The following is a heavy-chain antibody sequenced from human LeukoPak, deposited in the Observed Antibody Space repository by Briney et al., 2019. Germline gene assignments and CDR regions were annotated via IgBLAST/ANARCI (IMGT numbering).Heavy chain of an antibody. Sequence: GGSLRLSCAASGFRFTNYWMSWVRQAPGKGLEWVANIKQDGSEIDYVDSMKGRFTISRDNAKSSVYLQVRSLRLEDTAMYFCARDPPGWYYFDYWGQGTLVTVSS. V-gene: IGHV3-7*01. CDR2: IKQDGSEI. J-gene: IGHJ4*02. CDR1: GFRFTNYW. CDR3: ARDPPGWYYFDY. D-gene: IGHD2-15*01.